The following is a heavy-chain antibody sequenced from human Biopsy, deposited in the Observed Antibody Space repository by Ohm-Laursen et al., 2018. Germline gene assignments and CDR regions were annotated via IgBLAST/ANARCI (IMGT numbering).Heavy chain of an antibody. V-gene: IGHV4-59*11. J-gene: IGHJ4*02. Sequence: TLSLTCSVSGGSFTGHYWSWIRQPPGQGLEWIGHISYTGYTSYNVSLKSRVTISVDTSRNHFSLRLSSLTAADTAVYYCARGSNDFGGLYFPRWGQGTLLTVSS. CDR1: GGSFTGHY. CDR2: ISYTGYT. CDR3: ARGSNDFGGLYFPR. D-gene: IGHD4-23*01.